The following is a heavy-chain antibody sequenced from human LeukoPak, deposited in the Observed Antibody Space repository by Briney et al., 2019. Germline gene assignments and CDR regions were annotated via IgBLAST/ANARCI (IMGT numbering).Heavy chain of an antibody. D-gene: IGHD6-19*01. CDR1: GYTFTTYG. V-gene: IGHV1-18*01. CDR2: ISAYNGNT. J-gene: IGHJ4*02. CDR3: ARVTSSGWYVLGY. Sequence: ASVKVSCKASGYTFTTYGISWVRQAPGHGLEWMGWISAYNGNTNYAQKLQGRVTMTTDTSTSKAYMELRSLRSDDTAVYYCARVTSSGWYVLGYWGQGTLVTVSS.